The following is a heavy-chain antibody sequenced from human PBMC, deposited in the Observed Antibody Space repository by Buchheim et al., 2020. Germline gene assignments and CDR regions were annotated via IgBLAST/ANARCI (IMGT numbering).Heavy chain of an antibody. CDR1: GFTLSDYY. Sequence: EVQLVESGGGLVQPGGSLRLSCAASGFTLSDYYMDWVRQAPGKGLEWVGRSRNKANSYTTEYAASVKGRFTISRDDSKNSLYLQMNSLKTEDTAVYYCGRDRGRVAFDIWGQGT. D-gene: IGHD1-1*01. CDR2: SRNKANSYTT. J-gene: IGHJ3*02. V-gene: IGHV3-72*01. CDR3: GRDRGRVAFDI.